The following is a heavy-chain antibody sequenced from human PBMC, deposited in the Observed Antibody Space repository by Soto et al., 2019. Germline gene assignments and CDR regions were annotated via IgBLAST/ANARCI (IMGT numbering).Heavy chain of an antibody. D-gene: IGHD3-3*01. CDR3: ARWWSGSRQGFDP. V-gene: IGHV4-31*03. CDR2: IYYSGST. CDR1: GGSISSGDYY. Sequence: QVQLQESGPGLVKPSQTLSLTCTVSGGSISSGDYYWSWIRQHPGKGLEWIGYIYYSGSTYYNPSLKSRVTISVDTSQNQFSLKLSSVTAADTAVYYFARWWSGSRQGFDPWGQGTLVTVSS. J-gene: IGHJ5*02.